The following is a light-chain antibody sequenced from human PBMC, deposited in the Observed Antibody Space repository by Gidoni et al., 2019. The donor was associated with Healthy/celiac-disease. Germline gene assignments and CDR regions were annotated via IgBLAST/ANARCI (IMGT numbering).Light chain of an antibody. Sequence: DIVMTQSPLSLPVTHGEPASISCRSSQSLMHSNGYNYLDWYLQKPVQSPQLLIYLGSNRASGVPDRFSGSGSGTDFTLKISRVEAEDVLVYYCMQALQTPLTFGGGTKVEIK. CDR2: LGS. V-gene: IGKV2-28*01. CDR3: MQALQTPLT. CDR1: QSLMHSNGYNY. J-gene: IGKJ4*01.